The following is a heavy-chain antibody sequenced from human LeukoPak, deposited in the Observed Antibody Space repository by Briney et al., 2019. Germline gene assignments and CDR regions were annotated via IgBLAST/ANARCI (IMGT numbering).Heavy chain of an antibody. CDR1: GGALSSFY. J-gene: IGHJ4*02. V-gene: IGHV4-59*08. Sequence: SETLSLTCTVSGGALSSFYWSWSRQPPGKGLECIAYIHYSGSAGYNPSLRSRVTISFDTSKNQLSLKLRSVTAADTAVYYCATFDCDGSRCRIDQWGQGTLVPVSS. CDR2: IHYSGSA. CDR3: ATFDCDGSRCRIDQ. D-gene: IGHD1-1*01.